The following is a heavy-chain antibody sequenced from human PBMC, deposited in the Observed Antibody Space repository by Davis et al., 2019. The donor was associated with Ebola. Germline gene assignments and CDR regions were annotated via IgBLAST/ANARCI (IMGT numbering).Heavy chain of an antibody. V-gene: IGHV1-2*04. J-gene: IGHJ6*02. CDR1: GYTFTGYY. CDR2: INPNSGGT. CDR3: ARGRCSSTSCYMTYYYGMDV. Sequence: ASVKVSCKASGYTFTGYYVHWVRQAPGQGLEWMGWINPNSGGTNYAQKFQGWVTMTRDTSISTAYMELSRLRSDDTAVYYCARGRCSSTSCYMTYYYGMDVWGQGTTVTVSS. D-gene: IGHD2-2*02.